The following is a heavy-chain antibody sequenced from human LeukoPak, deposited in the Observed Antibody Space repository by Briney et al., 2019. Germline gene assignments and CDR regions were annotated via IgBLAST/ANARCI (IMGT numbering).Heavy chain of an antibody. CDR3: ARDRGYTYDYESIGVDV. CDR2: INPSGGST. D-gene: IGHD5-18*01. J-gene: IGHJ6*02. Sequence: ASVKVSCKASGYTFTSYYMHWVRQAPGQGLEWMGIINPSGGSTTYAQKFQGRVTMTRDTSTSTVYMELSSLRSEDTAVYYCARDRGYTYDYESIGVDVWGQGTTVTVSS. CDR1: GYTFTSYY. V-gene: IGHV1-46*01.